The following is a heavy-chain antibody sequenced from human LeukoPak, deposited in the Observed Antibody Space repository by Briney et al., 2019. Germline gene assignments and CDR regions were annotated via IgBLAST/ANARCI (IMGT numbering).Heavy chain of an antibody. CDR3: ARDRSMTHFDY. CDR1: GFTFSSYW. J-gene: IGHJ4*02. CDR2: IKLDGSEK. V-gene: IGHV3-7*03. Sequence: PGGSLRLSCVASGFTFSSYWMSWVRQAPGKGLEWVANIKLDGSEKYYVDSVKGRFTISRDNAKNSLYLQMNSLRAEDTALYYCARDRSMTHFDYWGQGTLVTVSS.